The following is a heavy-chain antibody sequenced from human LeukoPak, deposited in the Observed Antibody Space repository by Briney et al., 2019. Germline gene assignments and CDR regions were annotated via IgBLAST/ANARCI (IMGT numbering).Heavy chain of an antibody. V-gene: IGHV3-23*01. Sequence: GGSLRLSCAASGFIFSNYALMWVRQAPGKGLEWVSSITGSGDNTFYADSVKGRFSLSRDNSKNMLYLQMYSMGAEDTAMYYCAKGAATGLVDWFDPWGQGTLVTVSS. CDR3: AKGAATGLVDWFDP. J-gene: IGHJ5*02. CDR2: ITGSGDNT. D-gene: IGHD6-13*01. CDR1: GFIFSNYA.